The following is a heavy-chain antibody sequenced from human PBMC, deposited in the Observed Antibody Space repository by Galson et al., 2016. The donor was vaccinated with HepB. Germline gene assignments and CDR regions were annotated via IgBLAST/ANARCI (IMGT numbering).Heavy chain of an antibody. CDR1: GDSVSGNRVS. Sequence: CAISGDSVSGNRVSWNWIRQSPSRGLEWLGRTYYRSKWYYDSAVSVKSRIMINPDTSRNLLSLQLNSVTPEDSSVYFCARGGFGAEVADFHYWGQGSLGTVSS. J-gene: IGHJ4*02. V-gene: IGHV6-1*01. CDR2: TYYRSKWYY. D-gene: IGHD6-19*01. CDR3: ARGGFGAEVADFHY.